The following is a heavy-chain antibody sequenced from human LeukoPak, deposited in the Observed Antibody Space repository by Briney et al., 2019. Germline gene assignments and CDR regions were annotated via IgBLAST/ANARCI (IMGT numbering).Heavy chain of an antibody. Sequence: ASVKVSCKASGYTFTSYGISWVRQAPGQGLEWMGWISAYNGNTNYAQKLQGRVTMTTDTSTSTAYMELRSLRSDDTAVYYCARDRESSTQWLVQKPFDDWGQRTLVTVSS. CDR1: GYTFTSYG. J-gene: IGHJ4*02. V-gene: IGHV1-18*01. CDR3: ARDRESSTQWLVQKPFDD. CDR2: ISAYNGNT. D-gene: IGHD6-19*01.